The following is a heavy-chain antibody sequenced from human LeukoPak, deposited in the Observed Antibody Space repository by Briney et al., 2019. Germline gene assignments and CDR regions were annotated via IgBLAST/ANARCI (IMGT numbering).Heavy chain of an antibody. V-gene: IGHV3-21*01. CDR1: GFTFSSYS. J-gene: IGHJ3*02. CDR2: ISSSSSYI. Sequence: GGSLRLSCAASGFTFSSYSMNWVRQAPGKGLEWVSSISSSSSYIYYADSVKGRFTICRDNAKNSLYLQMNSLRAEDTAVYYCARDHGSLLGVMEPRINAFDIWGQGTMVTVSS. CDR3: ARDHGSLLGVMEPRINAFDI. D-gene: IGHD2-8*02.